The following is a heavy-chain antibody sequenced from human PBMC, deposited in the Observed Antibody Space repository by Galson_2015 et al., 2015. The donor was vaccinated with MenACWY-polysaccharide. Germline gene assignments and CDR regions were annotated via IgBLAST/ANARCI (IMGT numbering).Heavy chain of an antibody. CDR1: GYTFTSYD. CDR3: ASTKADTHYFEY. J-gene: IGHJ4*02. D-gene: IGHD6-19*01. V-gene: IGHV1-8*01. Sequence: SVKVSCKASGYTFTSYDINWVRQSTGQGLQWMGWMNPNSGNTGYAQDFQGRVTMTRNTSISTAYMELNSLRSEDTAVYYCASTKADTHYFEYWGQGTLLTVSS. CDR2: MNPNSGNT.